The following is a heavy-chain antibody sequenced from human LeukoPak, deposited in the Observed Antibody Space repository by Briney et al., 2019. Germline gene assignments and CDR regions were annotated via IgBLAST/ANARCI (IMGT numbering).Heavy chain of an antibody. CDR3: ARVAVSGPTGWFDS. Sequence: GGSLRLSCAASGFTFSSYSMTWVRQAPGKGLEWVSSITSSSYYMYYADSVKGRFTISRDNVDNVVYLEMNSLGAEDTATYYCARVAVSGPTGWFDSWGQGTLVIVSS. CDR1: GFTFSSYS. CDR2: ITSSSYYM. J-gene: IGHJ5*01. D-gene: IGHD2-8*02. V-gene: IGHV3-21*01.